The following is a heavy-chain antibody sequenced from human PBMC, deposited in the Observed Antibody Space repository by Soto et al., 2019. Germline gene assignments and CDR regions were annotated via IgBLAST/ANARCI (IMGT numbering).Heavy chain of an antibody. Sequence: XXSLRLSCAASGFSFSGSAMHWVRQAPGKGLEWLGRIRSKANSYATAYAASVEGRFTISRDDSKNTAYMQMNSLKTEDTAVYFCTRHLADYWGQGTLVTVSS. J-gene: IGHJ4*02. CDR2: IRSKANSYAT. CDR3: TRHLADY. D-gene: IGHD3-3*02. CDR1: GFSFSGSA. V-gene: IGHV3-73*01.